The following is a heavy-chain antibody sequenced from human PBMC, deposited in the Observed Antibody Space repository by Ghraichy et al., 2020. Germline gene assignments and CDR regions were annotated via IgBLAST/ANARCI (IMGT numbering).Heavy chain of an antibody. J-gene: IGHJ6*02. CDR1: GGSISSYY. D-gene: IGHD3-10*01. V-gene: IGHV4-59*01. CDR2: IYYSGST. CDR3: ARDRGWFGEPPYYYYGMDV. Sequence: SETLSLTCTVSGGSISSYYWSWIRQPPGKGLEWIGYIYYSGSTNYNPSLKSRVTISVDTSKNQFSLKLSSVTAADTAVYYCARDRGWFGEPPYYYYGMDVWGQGTTVTVSS.